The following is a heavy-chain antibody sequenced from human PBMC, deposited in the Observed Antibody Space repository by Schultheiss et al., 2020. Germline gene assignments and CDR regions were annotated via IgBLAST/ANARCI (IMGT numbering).Heavy chain of an antibody. Sequence: GESLKISCAASGFTFRKYGIHWVRQAPGKGLECVAVISYDGSNKYYADSVKGRFTISRDNAKNSLYLQMNSLRAEDTAVYYCAKGGRIVVVPAAYYYYYYGMDVWGQGTTVTVSS. CDR3: AKGGRIVVVPAAYYYYYYGMDV. D-gene: IGHD2-2*01. CDR2: ISYDGSNK. J-gene: IGHJ6*02. CDR1: GFTFRKYG. V-gene: IGHV3-30*18.